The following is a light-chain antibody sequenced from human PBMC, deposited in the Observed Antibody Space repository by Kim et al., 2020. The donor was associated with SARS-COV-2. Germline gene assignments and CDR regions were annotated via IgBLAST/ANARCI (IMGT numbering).Light chain of an antibody. J-gene: IGKJ1*01. V-gene: IGKV1-5*03. CDR1: QGISSC. CDR2: NAS. CDR3: QNYNSDCR. Sequence: DIQMTQSPSTLSASVGDRVTITCRASQGISSCLAWYQQRPGKAPNLLIYNASTLQSGVPSRFSGSGSGTEFTLTISSLQPDDFATYYCQNYNSDCRFGQGTKVDIK.